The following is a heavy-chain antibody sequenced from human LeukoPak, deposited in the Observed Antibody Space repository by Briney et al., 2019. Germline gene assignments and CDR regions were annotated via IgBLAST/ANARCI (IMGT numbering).Heavy chain of an antibody. Sequence: PGGSLRLSCAASGFTFSSYSMNWVRQAPGKGLEWVSSISSSSSYIYYADSVKGRFTISRDNAKNSLYLQMNSLRAEDTAVYYCASVFSTARPINRKNAFDIWGQGTMVTVSS. V-gene: IGHV3-21*01. J-gene: IGHJ3*02. CDR2: ISSSSSYI. D-gene: IGHD6-6*01. CDR1: GFTFSSYS. CDR3: ASVFSTARPINRKNAFDI.